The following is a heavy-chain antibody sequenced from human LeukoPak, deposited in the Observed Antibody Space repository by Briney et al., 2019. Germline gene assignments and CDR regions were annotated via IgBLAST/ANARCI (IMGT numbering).Heavy chain of an antibody. V-gene: IGHV3-23*01. Sequence: GGSLRLSCAASGFTFSSYAMSWVRQAPGKGLEWVPAISGSGGSTYYADSVKGRFTISRDNSKNTLYLQMNCLRAEDTAVYYCAKGAFNDYYYDSSGEYYFDYWGQGTLVTVSS. J-gene: IGHJ4*02. CDR3: AKGAFNDYYYDSSGEYYFDY. D-gene: IGHD3-22*01. CDR1: GFTFSSYA. CDR2: ISGSGGST.